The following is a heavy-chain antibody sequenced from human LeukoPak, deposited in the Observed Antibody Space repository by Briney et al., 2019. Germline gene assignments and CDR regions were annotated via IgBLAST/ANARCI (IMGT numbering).Heavy chain of an antibody. CDR2: IYTSGST. CDR1: GGSISSGSYY. CDR3: ARDWVGAKDY. J-gene: IGHJ4*02. Sequence: PSQTLSLTCTVSGGSISSGSYYWSWIRQLAGKGLEWIGRIYTSGSTNYNPSLKSRVTISVDTSKNQFSLKLSSVTAADTAVYYCARDWVGAKDYWGQGTLVTVSS. D-gene: IGHD1-26*01. V-gene: IGHV4-61*02.